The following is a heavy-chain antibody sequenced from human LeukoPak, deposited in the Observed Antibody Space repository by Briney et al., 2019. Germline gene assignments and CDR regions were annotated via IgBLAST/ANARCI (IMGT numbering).Heavy chain of an antibody. D-gene: IGHD3-10*01. J-gene: IGHJ4*02. V-gene: IGHV3-13*04. Sequence: GGSLRLSCAASGFTFASYDMHWVRQATGKGLEWVSAISTAGDTFYPGSVKGRFTISRDTAKSFLYLQMNSLRAGDTAVYFCARAHPSLGVFDFWGQGALVTVSS. CDR3: ARAHPSLGVFDF. CDR1: GFTFASYD. CDR2: ISTAGDT.